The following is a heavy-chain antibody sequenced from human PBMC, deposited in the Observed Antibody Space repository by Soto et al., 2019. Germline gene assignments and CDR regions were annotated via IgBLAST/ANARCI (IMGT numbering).Heavy chain of an antibody. CDR2: INPRGGDT. CDR3: ARGSPSSTRLGWLDP. J-gene: IGHJ5*02. V-gene: IGHV1-46*01. CDR1: GYTFISYY. Sequence: QVQLVQSGAEVKKPGASVNITCKASGYTFISYYIYWVRQAPGQGLELMGIINPRGGDTRYAQKFQGRVTRTSDTSTSTVYVEVTTLRSDDTAVYYCARGSPSSTRLGWLDPWGQGTLVTVSS. D-gene: IGHD2-2*01.